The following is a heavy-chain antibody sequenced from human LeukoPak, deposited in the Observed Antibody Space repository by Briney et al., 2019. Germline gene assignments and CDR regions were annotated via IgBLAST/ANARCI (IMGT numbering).Heavy chain of an antibody. Sequence: GGSLRLSCEAFGFTFSSSAMNWVRQAPGKGLEWVSAIGSTGVSTYYADSVKGRFTISRDNSKNTLYLQMNSLRAEDTAVYYCAKESSGGWYFDYWGQGTLVTVSS. V-gene: IGHV3-23*01. D-gene: IGHD6-19*01. J-gene: IGHJ4*02. CDR1: GFTFSSSA. CDR3: AKESSGGWYFDY. CDR2: IGSTGVST.